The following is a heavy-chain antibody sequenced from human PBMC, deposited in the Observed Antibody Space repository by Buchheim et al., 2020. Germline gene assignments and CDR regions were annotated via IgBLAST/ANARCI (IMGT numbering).Heavy chain of an antibody. V-gene: IGHV3-21*01. CDR1: EFTFRTYT. J-gene: IGHJ4*02. D-gene: IGHD2-15*01. Sequence: ELQLVESGGGLVKPGGSLRLSCAASEFTFRTYTMNWVRQGPGKGLEWVASISSSSSVRYYADSVKGRFAISRNNAENSLYLHMSILRAEDTAVYYCVRGDRRDYWGQGTL. CDR3: VRGDRRDY. CDR2: ISSSSSVR.